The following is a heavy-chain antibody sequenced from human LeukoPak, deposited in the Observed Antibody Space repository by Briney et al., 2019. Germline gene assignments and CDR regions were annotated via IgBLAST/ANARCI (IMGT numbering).Heavy chain of an antibody. V-gene: IGHV3-66*01. CDR2: IYSGGST. D-gene: IGHD6-19*01. CDR1: GFTVSSNY. CDR3: AREVYSSGWLTY. Sequence: GSLRLSCAASGFTVSSNYMSWVRQAPGKGLEWVSVIYSGGSTYYADSVKGRFTISRDNSKNTLYLQMNSLRAEDTAVYYCAREVYSSGWLTYWGQGTLLTVSS. J-gene: IGHJ4*02.